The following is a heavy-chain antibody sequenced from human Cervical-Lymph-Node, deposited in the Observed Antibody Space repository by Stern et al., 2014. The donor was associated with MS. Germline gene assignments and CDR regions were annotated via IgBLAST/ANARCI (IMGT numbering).Heavy chain of an antibody. Sequence: QVQLQESGPGLVKSSETLSLTCKVSGGSITTHYWSWIRQPPGKGLEWIGNIYNSGNTDYNPALKSPIAISADTSNTQFSLKLTSATAAYTAVYYCAREKLYYPSGSLMSYYVMDAWGQGTPVTVSS. CDR2: IYNSGNT. V-gene: IGHV4-59*11. D-gene: IGHD3-10*01. CDR1: GGSITTHY. J-gene: IGHJ6*02. CDR3: AREKLYYPSGSLMSYYVMDA.